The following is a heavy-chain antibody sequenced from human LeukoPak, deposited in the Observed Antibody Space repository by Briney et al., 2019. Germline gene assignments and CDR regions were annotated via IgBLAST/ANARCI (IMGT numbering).Heavy chain of an antibody. CDR1: GFTFSSYA. J-gene: IGHJ4*02. Sequence: AGGSLRLSCVASGFTFSSYAMHWVRQAPGKGLEWVAVISYDGSNKYYADSVKGRFTISRDNSKNTLYLQMNSLRADDTAVYYCAGVVSSGWYSFDYWGQGTLLTVSS. CDR2: ISYDGSNK. D-gene: IGHD6-19*01. CDR3: AGVVSSGWYSFDY. V-gene: IGHV3-30-3*01.